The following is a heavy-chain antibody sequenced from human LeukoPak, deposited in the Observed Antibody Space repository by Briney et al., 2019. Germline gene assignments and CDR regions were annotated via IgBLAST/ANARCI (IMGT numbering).Heavy chain of an antibody. Sequence: PGESLKISCKASGYSFTNYWIGWVRQMPGKGLEWMGIIYPGDSYTNYSPSFQGHVTISADKSISTAYLQWSSLKASDTAMYYCARHPGSSGWTSHNDYWGQGTLVTVSS. CDR2: IYPGDSYT. CDR1: GYSFTNYW. D-gene: IGHD6-19*01. V-gene: IGHV5-51*01. CDR3: ARHPGSSGWTSHNDY. J-gene: IGHJ4*02.